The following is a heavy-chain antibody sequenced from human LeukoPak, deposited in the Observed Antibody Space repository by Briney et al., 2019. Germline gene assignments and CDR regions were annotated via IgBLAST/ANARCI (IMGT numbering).Heavy chain of an antibody. CDR1: GGAFSGYY. Sequence: PSETLSLTCAVNGGAFSGYYWSWIRQPPGKGLEWIGEINYSGSSISNPSLESRVTMSIDTTKKRFSLILTSVTAADTAVYYCARRGEWIARNFDYWDQGSLVTVSS. V-gene: IGHV4-34*01. J-gene: IGHJ4*02. CDR3: ARRGEWIARNFDY. D-gene: IGHD2-21*01. CDR2: INYSGSS.